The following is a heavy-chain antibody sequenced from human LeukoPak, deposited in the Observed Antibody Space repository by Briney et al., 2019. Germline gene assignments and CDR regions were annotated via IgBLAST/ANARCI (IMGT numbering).Heavy chain of an antibody. CDR1: GFTFSSYA. J-gene: IGHJ4*02. CDR2: ISGSGGST. Sequence: GGSLRLSCAASGFTFSSYAMSWVRQAPGKGLEWVSAISGSGGSTYYADSVKGRFTISRANAKNSLYLQMNSLRDEDTAVYYCATRPSYYYDNSGFTPLDSWGQGTLVTVSS. D-gene: IGHD3-22*01. CDR3: ATRPSYYYDNSGFTPLDS. V-gene: IGHV3-23*01.